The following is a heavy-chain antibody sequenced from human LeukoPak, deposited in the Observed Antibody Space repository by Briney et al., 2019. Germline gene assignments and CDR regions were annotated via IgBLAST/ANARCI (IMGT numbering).Heavy chain of an antibody. D-gene: IGHD3-3*01. Sequence: GGSLRLSCVDSGFSFSSYWMSWVRQAPGKGLEWVANIKQDGSEKYYVDSVKGRFTISRDNAKNSLYLQMNSLRAEDTAVYYCARISADRYYFDYWGQGTLVTVSS. J-gene: IGHJ4*02. CDR2: IKQDGSEK. CDR3: ARISADRYYFDY. CDR1: GFSFSSYW. V-gene: IGHV3-7*01.